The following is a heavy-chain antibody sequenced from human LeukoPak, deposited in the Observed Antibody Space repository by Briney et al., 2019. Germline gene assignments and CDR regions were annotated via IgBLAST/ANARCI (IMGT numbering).Heavy chain of an antibody. CDR1: KFTFSDYY. CDR2: MNQFGTEI. Sequence: GGSLRLSCAASKFTFSDYYMTWVRQAPGKGPEWVAYMNQFGTEIKYLDSVKGRFTISRDNAKNSLYLWMTSLTSDDTAVYYCARGTYYYEFWGQGTLVIVSS. D-gene: IGHD3/OR15-3a*01. V-gene: IGHV3-7*04. J-gene: IGHJ4*02. CDR3: ARGTYYYEF.